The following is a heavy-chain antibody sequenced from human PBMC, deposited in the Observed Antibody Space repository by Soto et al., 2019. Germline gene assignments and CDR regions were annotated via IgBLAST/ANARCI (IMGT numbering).Heavy chain of an antibody. CDR1: GFTFSSYG. CDR3: AEELSASGCCSDS. CDR2: ISYDGSNE. D-gene: IGHD2-15*01. V-gene: IGHV3-30*18. Sequence: QVQLVESGGGVVQPGRSLRLSCEASGFTFSSYGMHWVRQAPGKGVEWVAFISYDGSNEYYADSVRGRFAISRDNSRNSVSLHLSIRRGEDTTVYYLAEELSASGCCSDSWGQGPLFTFSS. J-gene: IGHJ4*02.